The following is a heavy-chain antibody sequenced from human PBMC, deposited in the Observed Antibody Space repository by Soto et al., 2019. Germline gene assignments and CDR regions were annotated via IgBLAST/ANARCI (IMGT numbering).Heavy chain of an antibody. CDR2: ISDTGENT. V-gene: IGHV3-23*01. D-gene: IGHD1-26*01. J-gene: IGHJ4*01. CDR1: GFTFSSYA. CDR3: AKDRGGSYYSFDY. Sequence: GGSLRLSCAASGFTFSSYAMGWVRQAPGKGLEWVSAISDTGENTFYADSVKGRFTISRDNSKNTLFLQMNSLRAEDTAVYYCAKDRGGSYYSFDYWGRGTLVTVSS.